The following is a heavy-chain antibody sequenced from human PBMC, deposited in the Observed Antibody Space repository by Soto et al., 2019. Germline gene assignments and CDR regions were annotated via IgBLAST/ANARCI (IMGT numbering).Heavy chain of an antibody. CDR1: GFTFSNAW. CDR2: IKSKTVGGTT. CDR3: ATGGGHLGLDY. D-gene: IGHD3-10*01. J-gene: IGHJ4*02. V-gene: IGHV3-15*07. Sequence: EVQLVESGGGLLKPGGSLRLSCAGSGFTFSNAWLNWVRQAPGKGLEWVGRIKSKTVGGTTDYAAPVKGRFTISSDDSKTTLYLQLNSLITEDTAVYYCATGGGHLGLDYWGQGTLVTVSS.